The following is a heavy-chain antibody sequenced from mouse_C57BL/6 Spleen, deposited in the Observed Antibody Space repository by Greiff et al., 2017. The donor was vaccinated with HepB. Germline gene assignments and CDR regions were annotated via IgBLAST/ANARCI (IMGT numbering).Heavy chain of an antibody. V-gene: IGHV1-80*01. J-gene: IGHJ1*03. D-gene: IGHD2-5*01. CDR1: GYAFSSYW. CDR3: ARTYYSNYLGYFDV. CDR2: IYPGDGDT. Sequence: QVQLQQSGAELVKPGASVKISCKASGYAFSSYWMNWVKQRPGKGLEWIGQIYPGDGDTNYNGKFKGKATLTADKSSSTAYMQLSSLTSEDSAVYFCARTYYSNYLGYFDVWGTGTTVTVSS.